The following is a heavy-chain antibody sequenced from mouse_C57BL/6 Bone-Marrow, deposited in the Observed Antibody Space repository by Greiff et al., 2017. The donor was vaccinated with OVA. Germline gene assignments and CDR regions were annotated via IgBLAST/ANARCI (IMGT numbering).Heavy chain of an antibody. D-gene: IGHD2-5*01. CDR3: TSYYSNFYWYFDV. V-gene: IGHV14-4*01. CDR1: GFNIKDDY. CDR2: IDPENGDT. Sequence: DVQLQESGAELVRPGASVKLSCTASGFNIKDDYMHWVKQRPEQGLEWIGWIDPENGDTEYASKFQGKATITADTSSNAASLQLSSLTSEDTAVYYCTSYYSNFYWYFDVWGTGTTVTVSS. J-gene: IGHJ1*03.